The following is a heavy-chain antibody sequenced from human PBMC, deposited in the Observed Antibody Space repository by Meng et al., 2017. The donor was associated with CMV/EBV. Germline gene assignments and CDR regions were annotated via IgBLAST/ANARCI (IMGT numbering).Heavy chain of an antibody. CDR1: GFTFSSYA. CDR3: ARGSVAGFDY. CDR2: ISYDGSNK. Sequence: VWLVEAGGGWVRPGRSLRLSCAAYGFTFSSYAMHWVRQAPGKGLEWVAVISYDGSNKYYADSVKGRFTISRDNSKNTLYLQMNSLRAEDTAVYYCARGSVAGFDYWGQGTLVTVSS. D-gene: IGHD6-19*01. V-gene: IGHV3-30-3*01. J-gene: IGHJ4*02.